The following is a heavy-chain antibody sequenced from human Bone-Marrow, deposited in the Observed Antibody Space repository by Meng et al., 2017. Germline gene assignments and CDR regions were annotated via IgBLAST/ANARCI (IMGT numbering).Heavy chain of an antibody. V-gene: IGHV4-34*01. CDR1: GGSFSGYY. J-gene: IGHJ4*02. CDR3: ARQGDTAMATFDY. Sequence: QVQLQQWGAGLLKPSETLSLTCAVYGGSFSGYYWSWIRQPPGKGLEWIGEINHSGGTKYTPSLESRVTISIDTSKNQFSLKLSSVTAADTAIYYCARQGDTAMATFDYWGQGTLVTVSS. D-gene: IGHD5-18*01. CDR2: INHSGGT.